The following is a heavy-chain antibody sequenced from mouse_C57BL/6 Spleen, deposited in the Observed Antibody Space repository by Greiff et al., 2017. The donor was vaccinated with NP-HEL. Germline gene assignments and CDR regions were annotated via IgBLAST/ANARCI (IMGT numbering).Heavy chain of an antibody. V-gene: IGHV5-6*01. Sequence: EVKLMESGGDLVKPGGSLKLSCAASGFTFSSYGMSWVRQTPDKRLEWVATISSGGSYTYYPDSVKGRFTISRDNAKNTLYLQMSSLKSEDTAMYYCARDEDGTVDYWGQGTTLTVSS. D-gene: IGHD3-3*01. CDR1: GFTFSSYG. CDR2: ISSGGSYT. J-gene: IGHJ2*01. CDR3: ARDEDGTVDY.